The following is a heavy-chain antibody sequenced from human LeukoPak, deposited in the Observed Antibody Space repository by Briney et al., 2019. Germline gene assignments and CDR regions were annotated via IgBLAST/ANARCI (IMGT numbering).Heavy chain of an antibody. CDR2: IIPIFGTA. Sequence: ASVKVSCKASGGTFSSYAISWVRQAPGQGLEWMGGIIPIFGTANYAQKFQGRVTITTDESTSTAYMELSSLRSEDMAVYYCARKPFKDFWYLDPWGQGTLVTVSS. CDR3: ARKPFKDFWYLDP. CDR1: GGTFSSYA. D-gene: IGHD3-3*01. J-gene: IGHJ5*02. V-gene: IGHV1-69*05.